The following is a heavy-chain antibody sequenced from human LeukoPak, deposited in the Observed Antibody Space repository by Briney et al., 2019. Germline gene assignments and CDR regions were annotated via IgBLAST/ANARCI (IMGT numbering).Heavy chain of an antibody. D-gene: IGHD3-10*01. CDR3: AKEDYYGSGSYINY. CDR1: GFTFSSYA. J-gene: IGHJ4*02. Sequence: GGSLRLSCAASGFTFSSYAMSWVRQARGKGLEGVSAISGSGGSTDYADSVKGRFTISRDNSKNTLYLQMNSLRAEDTAVYYCAKEDYYGSGSYINYWGQGTLVTVSS. V-gene: IGHV3-23*01. CDR2: ISGSGGST.